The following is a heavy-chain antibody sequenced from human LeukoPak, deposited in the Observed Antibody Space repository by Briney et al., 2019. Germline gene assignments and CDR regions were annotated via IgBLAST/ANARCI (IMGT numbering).Heavy chain of an antibody. J-gene: IGHJ4*02. D-gene: IGHD3-10*01. CDR1: GFTFRNYA. V-gene: IGHV3-30*18. CDR3: AKDEPGSYSPSDY. CDR2: ISYDGNDK. Sequence: GGSLRLSCAASGFTFRNYAMQWVRQAPGKGLEWVAFISYDGNDKYYADSVKGRFTISRDNSKNTLYLQMNSLRAEDTAVYYCAKDEPGSYSPSDYWGQGTLVTVSS.